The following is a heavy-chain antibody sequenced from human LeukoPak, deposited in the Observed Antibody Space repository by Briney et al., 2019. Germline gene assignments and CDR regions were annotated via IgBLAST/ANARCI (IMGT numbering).Heavy chain of an antibody. V-gene: IGHV4-39*01. CDR1: GDSISNSAYY. Sequence: SETLSLTCTVSGDSISNSAYYWVWIRQPPGKGLEWIGTITNTGNTYSNPSLKSRVTISIDTSKTQISLKLTSVTAADTAVFYCARKTPGASVDVWGQGTPVTVSS. CDR2: ITNTGNT. CDR3: ARKTPGASVDV. J-gene: IGHJ6*02. D-gene: IGHD3-10*01.